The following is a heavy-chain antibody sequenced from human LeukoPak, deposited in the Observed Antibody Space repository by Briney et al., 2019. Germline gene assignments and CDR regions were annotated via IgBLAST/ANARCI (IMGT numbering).Heavy chain of an antibody. D-gene: IGHD2-8*01. CDR1: GYTLTELS. Sequence: ASVKVSCKVSGYTLTELSMHWVRQAPGKGLEWMGGFDPEDGETIYAQKFQGRVTMTEDTSTDTAYMELSSLRSEDTAVYYCARDPGYCTKGVCYILPFDSWGQGSLVTVSP. J-gene: IGHJ4*02. V-gene: IGHV1-24*01. CDR2: FDPEDGET. CDR3: ARDPGYCTKGVCYILPFDS.